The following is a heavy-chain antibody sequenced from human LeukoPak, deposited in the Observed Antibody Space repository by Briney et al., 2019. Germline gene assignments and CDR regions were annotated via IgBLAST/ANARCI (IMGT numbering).Heavy chain of an antibody. J-gene: IGHJ6*02. CDR1: GFTFSSYG. V-gene: IGHV3-23*01. Sequence: GGSLRLSCAASGFTFSSYGMHWVRQAPGKGLEWVSLMSSGGTTCYSESVRGRFTMSRDIFKNTLYLQLNSLRTEDTAVYYCANVLGFGGDAYGMDVWGQGTTVTVSS. CDR2: MSSGGTT. D-gene: IGHD3-10*01. CDR3: ANVLGFGGDAYGMDV.